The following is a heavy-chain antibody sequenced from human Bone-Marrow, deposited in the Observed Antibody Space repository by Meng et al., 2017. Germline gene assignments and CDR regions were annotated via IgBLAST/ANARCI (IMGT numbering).Heavy chain of an antibody. D-gene: IGHD5-18*01. CDR2: INHSGGT. CDR3: ARQGDTAMATFDY. J-gene: IGHJ4*02. Sequence: QVQLQQWGAGLLKPSETLSLTCAVYGGTFSDYYWSWIRQPPGKGLEWIGEINHSGGTKYTPSLESRVTISIDTSKNQFSLKLSSVTAADTAIYYCARQGDTAMATFDYWGQGTLVPSPQ. CDR1: GGTFSDYY. V-gene: IGHV4-34*01.